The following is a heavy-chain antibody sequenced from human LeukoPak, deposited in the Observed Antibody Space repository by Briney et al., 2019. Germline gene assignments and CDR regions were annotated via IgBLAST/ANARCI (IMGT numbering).Heavy chain of an antibody. D-gene: IGHD2-15*01. V-gene: IGHV4-39*01. CDR2: IYFSGST. J-gene: IGHJ4*02. CDR3: ARHVCSGGSCCADY. CDR1: GGSISSSSYY. Sequence: PETLSLTCTVSGGSISSSSYYWGWIRQPPGKGLEWIGNIYFSGSTYCTPSLRSRVTISVDTSKNQFSLKLSSVTAADTAVYYCARHVCSGGSCCADYWGQGTLVTVSS.